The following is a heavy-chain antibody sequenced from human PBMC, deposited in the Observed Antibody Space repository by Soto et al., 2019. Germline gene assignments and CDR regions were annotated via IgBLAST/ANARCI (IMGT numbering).Heavy chain of an antibody. V-gene: IGHV3-13*01. CDR1: GFTFSTYD. CDR3: VRDGGP. J-gene: IGHJ5*02. D-gene: IGHD3-3*01. CDR2: IGTAGDT. Sequence: EVQLVESGGGLVQPGGSLRLSCAASGFTFSTYDMHWVRQGTEKGLEWVSAIGTAGDTYYLDSVKGRFTISRENAKNSLYLQMSSLRAGDTAIYYCVRDGGPWGRGTLVTVSS.